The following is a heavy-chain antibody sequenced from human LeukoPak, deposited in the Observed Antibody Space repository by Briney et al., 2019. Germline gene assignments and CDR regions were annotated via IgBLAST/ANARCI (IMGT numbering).Heavy chain of an antibody. CDR3: ARDSSSPFAFDI. CDR1: GGSFSGYY. Sequence: SETLSLTCAVYGGSFSGYYWSWIRQHPGKGLEWIGYIYYSGSTYYNPSLKSRVTISVDTSKNQFSLKLSSVTAADTAVYYCARDSSSPFAFDIWGQGTMVTVSS. V-gene: IGHV4-31*11. J-gene: IGHJ3*02. D-gene: IGHD6-6*01. CDR2: IYYSGST.